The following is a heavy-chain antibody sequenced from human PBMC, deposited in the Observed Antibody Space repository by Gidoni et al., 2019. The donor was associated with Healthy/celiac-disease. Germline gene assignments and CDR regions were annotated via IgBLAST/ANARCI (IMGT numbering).Heavy chain of an antibody. J-gene: IGHJ4*02. CDR3: ERGGIAVAGPQAY. D-gene: IGHD6-19*01. CDR1: GYTFTGYY. V-gene: IGHV1-2*06. CDR2: INPNSGGT. Sequence: QVQLVQSGAEVKKPGASVQVSCTASGYTFTGYYMNWVRQAPGQCLEWMGRINPNSGGTKYAQKFQGRVTMTRDTSISTAYMELSRLRSDDTAVYYCERGGIAVAGPQAYWGQGTLVTVSS.